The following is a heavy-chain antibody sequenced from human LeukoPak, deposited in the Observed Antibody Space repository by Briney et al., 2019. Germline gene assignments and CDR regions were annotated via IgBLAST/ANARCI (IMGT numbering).Heavy chain of an antibody. CDR2: ISYDGSNK. J-gene: IGHJ5*02. Sequence: GGSLRLSCAASGFTFSSYAMHWVRQAPGKGLEWVAVISYDGSNKYYADSVKGRFTISRDNSKNTLYLQMNSLRAEDTAVYYCTTGLYDYDSGSYSFPWGQGTQVTVSS. V-gene: IGHV3-30-3*01. D-gene: IGHD3-10*01. CDR1: GFTFSSYA. CDR3: TTGLYDYDSGSYSFP.